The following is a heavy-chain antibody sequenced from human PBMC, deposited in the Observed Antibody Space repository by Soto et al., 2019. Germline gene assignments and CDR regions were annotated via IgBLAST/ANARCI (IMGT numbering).Heavy chain of an antibody. CDR2: IVGSGGGT. CDR1: GFTFSSSA. Sequence: PGGSLRLSCAASGFTFSSSAMSWVRQAPGKGLEWLSSIVGSGGGTYYADSVRGRFTISRDNSKNTLFLQMNSLRAEDTAVYCFAKDPLRGIHPAFCGQGTQVTVSS. V-gene: IGHV3-23*01. D-gene: IGHD1-1*01. CDR3: AKDPLRGIHPAF. J-gene: IGHJ1*01.